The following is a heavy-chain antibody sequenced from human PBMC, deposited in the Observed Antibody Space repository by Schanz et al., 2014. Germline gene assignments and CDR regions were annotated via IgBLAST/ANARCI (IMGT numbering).Heavy chain of an antibody. CDR2: ISGSSIHK. J-gene: IGHJ6*02. CDR1: GFTFSDYY. D-gene: IGHD3-3*01. CDR3: ARFLARYQYYGVDV. Sequence: QVYLVESGGDLVKPEGSLRLSCAASGFTFSDYYMAWIRQAPGKGLEWVSHISGSSIHKNYADSVKGRFSISRDNGETSVYLQINSLRVEDTAVYYCARFLARYQYYGVDVWGQGTTVIVSS. V-gene: IGHV3-11*05.